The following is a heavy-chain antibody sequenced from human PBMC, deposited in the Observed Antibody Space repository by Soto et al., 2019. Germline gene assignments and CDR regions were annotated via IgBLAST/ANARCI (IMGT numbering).Heavy chain of an antibody. CDR1: GFTFSSYG. J-gene: IGHJ2*01. CDR3: ARGPAKRRTYYYDSSGPWYFDL. Sequence: QVQLVESGGGVVQPGRSLRLSCAASGFTFSSYGMHWVRQAPGKGLEWVAVIWYDGSNKYYADSVKGRFTISRDNSKNTLYLQMNSLRAEDTAVYYCARGPAKRRTYYYDSSGPWYFDLWGRGTLVTVSS. CDR2: IWYDGSNK. D-gene: IGHD3-22*01. V-gene: IGHV3-33*01.